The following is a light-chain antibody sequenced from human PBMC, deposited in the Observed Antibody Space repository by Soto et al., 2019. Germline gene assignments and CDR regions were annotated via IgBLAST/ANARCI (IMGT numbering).Light chain of an antibody. J-gene: IGLJ3*02. CDR3: CSYAGSRSLV. V-gene: IGLV2-11*01. CDR1: SSDIGASNY. CDR2: DVY. Sequence: QSVLTQPRSVSGSPGESVTISCTGTSSDIGASNYVFWYRQYPGKSPKLMIYDVYKRPSGVPDRFSGSKSANTASLTISGLQTEDEADDHCCSYAGSRSLVFCGGTKLTVL.